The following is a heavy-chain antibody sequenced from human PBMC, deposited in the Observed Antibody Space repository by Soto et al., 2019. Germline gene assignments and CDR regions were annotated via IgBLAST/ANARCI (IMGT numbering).Heavy chain of an antibody. V-gene: IGHV4-39*01. CDR3: ARSGSYRYYFDY. CDR1: GGSISSSSYY. J-gene: IGHJ4*02. CDR2: IYYSGST. Sequence: SETLSLTCTVSGGSISSSSYYWGWIRQPPGKGLEWIGSIYYSGSTYYNPSLKSRVTISVGTSKNQFSLKLSSVTAADTAVYYCARSGSYRYYFDYWGQGTLVTVSS. D-gene: IGHD1-26*01.